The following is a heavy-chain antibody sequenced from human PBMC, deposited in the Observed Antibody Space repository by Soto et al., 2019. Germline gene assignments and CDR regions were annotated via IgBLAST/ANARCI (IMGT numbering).Heavy chain of an antibody. CDR2: INPNSGGT. J-gene: IGHJ5*02. CDR1: GYTFTGYY. CDR3: ARSMVDMAAADGSRRNNWFDP. D-gene: IGHD6-13*01. Sequence: ASVKVSCKASGYTFTGYYMHWVRQAPGQGLEWMGWINPNSGGTNYAQKFQGWVTMTRDTSISTAYMELSRLRSDDTAVYYCARSMVDMAAADGSRRNNWFDPWGQGTLVTVSS. V-gene: IGHV1-2*04.